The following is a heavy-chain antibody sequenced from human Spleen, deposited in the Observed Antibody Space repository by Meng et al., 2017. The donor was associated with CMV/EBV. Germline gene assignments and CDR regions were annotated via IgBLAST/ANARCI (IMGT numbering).Heavy chain of an antibody. J-gene: IGHJ4*02. Sequence: QVQLVQSGAEVQKPGASWKVPCKASEDTFTNYDFNWVRRATGQGFEWMGWMNPNSGKTGYAQNFQGRVTMTRDTSISTAYMELSSLRSDDTAVYYCARGPRNYGFDYWGQGTLVTVSS. CDR3: ARGPRNYGFDY. V-gene: IGHV1-8*01. CDR1: EDTFTNYD. D-gene: IGHD1-7*01. CDR2: MNPNSGKT.